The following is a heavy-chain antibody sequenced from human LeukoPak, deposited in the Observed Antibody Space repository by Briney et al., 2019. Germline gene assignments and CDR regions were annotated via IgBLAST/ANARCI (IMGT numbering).Heavy chain of an antibody. J-gene: IGHJ6*02. CDR2: IYYSGST. CDR3: ASSILTGYFKTHYYYGMDV. CDR1: GGSISSYY. D-gene: IGHD3-9*01. V-gene: IGHV4-59*01. Sequence: SETLSLTCTVSGGSISSYYWSWIRQPPGKGLEWIGYIYYSGSTNYNPSLKSRVTISVGTSKNQFSLKLSSVTAADTAVYYCASSILTGYFKTHYYYGMDVWGQGTTVTVSS.